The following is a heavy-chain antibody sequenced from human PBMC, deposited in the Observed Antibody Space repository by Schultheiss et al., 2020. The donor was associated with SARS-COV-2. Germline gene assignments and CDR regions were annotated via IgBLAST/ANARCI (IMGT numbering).Heavy chain of an antibody. J-gene: IGHJ4*02. CDR2: IYHSGST. V-gene: IGHV4-4*02. CDR3: ARAYSSSSGDWDY. Sequence: SETLSLTCAVSGGSISSSNWWSWVRQPPGKGLEWIGEIYHSGSTNYNPSLKSRVTISVDKSKNQFSLKLSSVTAADTAVYYCARAYSSSSGDWDYWGQGTLVTVSS. D-gene: IGHD6-6*01. CDR1: GGSISSSNW.